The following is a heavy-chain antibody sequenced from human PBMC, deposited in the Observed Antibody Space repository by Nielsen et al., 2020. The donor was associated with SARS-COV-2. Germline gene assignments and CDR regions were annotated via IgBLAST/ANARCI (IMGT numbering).Heavy chain of an antibody. CDR2: ISSTSSYI. CDR1: GFTFSNYW. CDR3: ARALFSAAGTLGY. J-gene: IGHJ4*01. V-gene: IGHV3-21*01. D-gene: IGHD6-13*01. Sequence: GGSLRLSCAASGFTFSNYWMHWVRQAPGKGLEWVSSISSTSSYIYYADSVKGRFTISRDNAKNSLYLQMNSLRGEDTAVYFCARALFSAAGTLGYWGHGTLVTVSA.